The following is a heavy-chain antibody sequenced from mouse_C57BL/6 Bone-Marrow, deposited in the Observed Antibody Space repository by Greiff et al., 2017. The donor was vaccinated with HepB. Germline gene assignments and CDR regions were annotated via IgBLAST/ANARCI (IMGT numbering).Heavy chain of an antibody. CDR3: ARVGIYYYGRGAY. D-gene: IGHD1-1*01. J-gene: IGHJ3*01. CDR2: ISSGGSYT. V-gene: IGHV5-6*01. CDR1: GFTFSSYG. Sequence: EVKLMESGGDLVKPGGSLKLSCAASGFTFSSYGMSWVRQTPDKRLEWVATISSGGSYTYYPDSVKGRFTISRDNAKNTLYLQMSSLKSEDTAMYYCARVGIYYYGRGAYWGQGTLVTVSA.